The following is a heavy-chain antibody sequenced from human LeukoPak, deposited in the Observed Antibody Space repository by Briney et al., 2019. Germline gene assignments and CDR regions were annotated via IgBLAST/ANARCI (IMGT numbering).Heavy chain of an antibody. J-gene: IGHJ6*03. CDR3: AKTRQGYGSGSYYNYMDV. CDR2: ISAYNGNT. Sequence: ASVKVSCKASGYTFTSYGISWVRQAPGQGLEWMGWISAYNGNTNYAQKLQGRVTMTTDTSTSTAYMELRSLRSDDTAVYYCAKTRQGYGSGSYYNYMDVWGKGTTVTVSS. V-gene: IGHV1-18*01. CDR1: GYTFTSYG. D-gene: IGHD3-10*01.